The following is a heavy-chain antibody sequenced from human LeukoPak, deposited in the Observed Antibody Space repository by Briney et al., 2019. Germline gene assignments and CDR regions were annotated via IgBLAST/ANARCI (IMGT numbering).Heavy chain of an antibody. J-gene: IGHJ4*02. Sequence: GGSLRLSCAASGFTFSSYWMSWVRQAPGKGLEWAANIKQDGSEKYYVDSVKGRFTISRDNAKNSLYLQMNSLRAEDTAVYYCARDGSGIGNYFDYWGQGTLVTVSS. D-gene: IGHD3-10*01. CDR3: ARDGSGIGNYFDY. CDR1: GFTFSSYW. V-gene: IGHV3-7*01. CDR2: IKQDGSEK.